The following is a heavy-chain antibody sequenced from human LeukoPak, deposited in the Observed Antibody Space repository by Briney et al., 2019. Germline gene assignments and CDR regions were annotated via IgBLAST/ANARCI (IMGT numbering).Heavy chain of an antibody. CDR1: GVSTTNYY. V-gene: IGHV4-59*01. J-gene: IGHJ5*02. CDR3: ARDSLDYGGWFDT. Sequence: SETLSLTCTVSGVSTTNYYWHWIRRPPGKELEWIAFTSYRGGTKYNPSLKSRATIPIDTSENQVSLRVTSMTAADTAVYYCARDSLDYGGWFDTWGQGILVTVSS. CDR2: TSYRGGT. D-gene: IGHD4-23*01.